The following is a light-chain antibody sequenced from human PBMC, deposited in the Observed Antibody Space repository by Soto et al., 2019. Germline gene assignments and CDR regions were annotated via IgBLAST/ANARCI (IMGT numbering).Light chain of an antibody. V-gene: IGLV2-14*01. CDR3: SCLSATSTPIV. Sequence: QSALSQPASMSGSPGQSITIPCTGASSDIGPYNYVSWYQHHPGKAPKLFISEVNIRPSGLSDRFSASKAGNTASLTISGLQPEDEAYYYCSCLSATSTPIVFGTGTKVTVL. CDR2: EVN. CDR1: SSDIGPYNY. J-gene: IGLJ1*01.